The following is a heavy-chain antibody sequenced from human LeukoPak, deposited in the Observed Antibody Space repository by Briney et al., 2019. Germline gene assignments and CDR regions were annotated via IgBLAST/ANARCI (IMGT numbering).Heavy chain of an antibody. J-gene: IGHJ4*02. D-gene: IGHD5-18*01. Sequence: GGSLRLSCAASGFTFSSYDMHWVRQAPGKGLEWVAVIWYDGSNKYYADSVKGRFTISRDNSKNTLYLQMNSLRAEDTAVYYCAKEQRGYSYGRFDYWGQGTLVTVSS. CDR3: AKEQRGYSYGRFDY. CDR2: IWYDGSNK. V-gene: IGHV3-33*06. CDR1: GFTFSSYD.